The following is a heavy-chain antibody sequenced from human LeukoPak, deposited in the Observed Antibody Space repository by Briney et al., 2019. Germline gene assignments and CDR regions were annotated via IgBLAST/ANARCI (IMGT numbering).Heavy chain of an antibody. V-gene: IGHV3-21*01. J-gene: IGHJ4*02. CDR1: GFTFSSYS. Sequence: GGSLRLSCAASGFTFSSYSMNWVRQAPGKGLEWVSSISSSSSHIYYADSVKGRFTISRDNAKNSLYLQMNSLRAEDTAVYYCARADTALYYFDYWGQGTLVTVSS. CDR3: ARADTALYYFDY. D-gene: IGHD5-18*01. CDR2: ISSSSSHI.